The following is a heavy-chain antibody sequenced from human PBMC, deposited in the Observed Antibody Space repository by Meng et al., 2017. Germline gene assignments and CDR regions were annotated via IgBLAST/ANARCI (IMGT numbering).Heavy chain of an antibody. V-gene: IGHV1-69*01. CDR1: GGTLSSYA. CDR2: IIPIFGTA. D-gene: IGHD7-27*01. J-gene: IGHJ4*02. CDR3: ASNDGTGDRTGGDY. Sequence: GEVLRCGAGVQKPGSSVKVTCKPSGGTLSSYAISWVRQAPGQGLGWMGGIIPIFGTANYAQKFQGRVTIPADESTSTAYMELSSLRSEDTAVYYCASNDGTGDRTGGDYWGQGTLVTVSS.